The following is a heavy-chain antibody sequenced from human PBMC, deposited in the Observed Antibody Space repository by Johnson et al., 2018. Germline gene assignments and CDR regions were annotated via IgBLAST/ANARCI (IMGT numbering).Heavy chain of an antibody. D-gene: IGHD6-6*01. CDR1: GFTFKNFG. J-gene: IGHJ4*02. Sequence: VQLVESGGGVVQPGRSLRLSCAASGFTFKNFGMDWVRPAPGKGREWVAVIWYDGSNRHYADSVNGRFTISRDNSKNTLYLQMNSLRAKDTAVYYCARRGIATRTVEYWGQGTLVTVSS. CDR2: IWYDGSNR. CDR3: ARRGIATRTVEY. V-gene: IGHV3-33*01.